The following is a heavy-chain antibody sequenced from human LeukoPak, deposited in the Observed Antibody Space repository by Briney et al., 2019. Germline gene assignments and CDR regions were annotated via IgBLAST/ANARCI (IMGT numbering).Heavy chain of an antibody. CDR2: FDPEDGET. CDR1: GYTLTELS. Sequence: ASVKVSCKVSGYTLTELSMHWVRQAPGKGLEWMGGFDPEDGETIYAQKFQGRVTLTSDTSASTAYMELSSLRSEDTAVYYCAKTGFDYWGQGTLVTVSS. J-gene: IGHJ4*02. CDR3: AKTGFDY. D-gene: IGHD1-1*01. V-gene: IGHV1-24*01.